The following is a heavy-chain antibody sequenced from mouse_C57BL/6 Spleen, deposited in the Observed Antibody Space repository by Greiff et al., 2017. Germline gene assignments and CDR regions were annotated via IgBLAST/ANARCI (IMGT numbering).Heavy chain of an antibody. CDR2: IHPSDSDT. Sequence: QVQLQQPGAELVKPGASVKVSCKASGYTFTSYWMHWVKQRPGQGLEWIGSIHPSDSDTNYNQKFKGKATLTVDKSSSTAYMQLSSLTSEDSAVYYCAIDGYDGPMDYWGQGTSVTVSS. CDR3: AIDGYDGPMDY. D-gene: IGHD2-2*01. V-gene: IGHV1-74*01. CDR1: GYTFTSYW. J-gene: IGHJ4*01.